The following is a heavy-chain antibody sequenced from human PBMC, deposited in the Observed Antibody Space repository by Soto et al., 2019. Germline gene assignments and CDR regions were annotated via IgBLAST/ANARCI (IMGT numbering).Heavy chain of an antibody. J-gene: IGHJ6*02. V-gene: IGHV1-69*01. CDR3: ARSLEMATNNYYYSYDVGV. CDR2: IVPIFHSP. CDR1: GGTFTNYA. Sequence: QVQLVQSGAEVKKPGSSVKVSCEASGGTFTNYAISWVRQAPGQGREWMGGIVPIFHSPSYAQKFHGRVTITADESTSTAYMELSSLTSEDTALYFCARSLEMATNNYYYSYDVGVWGPGTSVTVSS. D-gene: IGHD5-12*01.